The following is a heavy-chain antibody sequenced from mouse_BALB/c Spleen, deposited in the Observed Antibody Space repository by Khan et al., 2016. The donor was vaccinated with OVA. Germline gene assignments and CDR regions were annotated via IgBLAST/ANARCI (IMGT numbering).Heavy chain of an antibody. CDR2: ISYSGST. CDR1: GYSITSGYG. V-gene: IGHV3-2*02. D-gene: IGHD1-2*01. CDR3: ARTARIKY. Sequence: EVQLQESGPGLVKPSQSLSLTCTVTGYSITSGYGWNWIRQFPGNKLEWMGDISYSGSTNYNPSLKSRISITRDTSKNQFFLQLNSVATEDTATYYCARTARIKYWGQGTTLTVSS. J-gene: IGHJ2*01.